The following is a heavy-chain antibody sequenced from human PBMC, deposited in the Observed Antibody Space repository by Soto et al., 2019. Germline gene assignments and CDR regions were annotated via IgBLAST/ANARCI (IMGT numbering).Heavy chain of an antibody. CDR1: GGNFITFA. V-gene: IGHV1-69*01. D-gene: IGHD7-27*01. CDR2: IIPISSTT. J-gene: IGHJ6*02. CDR3: TKKLGIDPVWSSGLDV. Sequence: QVELVQSGAEVKKPGSSVKVSCKASGGNFITFAISWLRQAPGQGLEWMGEIIPISSTTKSAHKFQDRVTITADGSSSTGHMELRSLKSVDTASYFCTKKLGIDPVWSSGLDVWGQGTTVTVSS.